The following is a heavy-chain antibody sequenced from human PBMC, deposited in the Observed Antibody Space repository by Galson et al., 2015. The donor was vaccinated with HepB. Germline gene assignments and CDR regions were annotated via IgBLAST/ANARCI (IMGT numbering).Heavy chain of an antibody. Sequence: SLRLSCAASGFTFSSYVMGWVRQAPGKGLEWVSSISRGGANTYYADSGKGRFTISRDNSQNTLYLQLNSLRAEDTAVYYCAKDPSHCTGGICYSWSSYYFDPWGQGTPVTVSS. V-gene: IGHV3-23*01. J-gene: IGHJ4*02. CDR3: AKDPSHCTGGICYSWSSYYFDP. D-gene: IGHD2-15*01. CDR2: ISRGGANT. CDR1: GFTFSSYV.